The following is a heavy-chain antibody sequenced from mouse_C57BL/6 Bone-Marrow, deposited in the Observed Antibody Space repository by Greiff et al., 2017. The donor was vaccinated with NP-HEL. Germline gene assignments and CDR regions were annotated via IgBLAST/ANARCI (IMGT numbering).Heavy chain of an antibody. Sequence: QVQLQQPGTELVKPGASVKLSCKASGYTFTSYWMHWVKQRPGQGLEWIGNINPSNGGTNYNEKFKSKATLTVDKSSSTAYMQLSSLTSEDSAVYYCARGPLRLQDYYAMDDWGQGTSVTVAS. D-gene: IGHD1-2*01. CDR3: ARGPLRLQDYYAMDD. CDR1: GYTFTSYW. CDR2: INPSNGGT. J-gene: IGHJ4*01. V-gene: IGHV1-53*01.